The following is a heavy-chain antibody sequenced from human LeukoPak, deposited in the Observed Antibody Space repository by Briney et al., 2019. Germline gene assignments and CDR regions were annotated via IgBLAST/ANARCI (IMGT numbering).Heavy chain of an antibody. CDR1: GGSISSYY. D-gene: IGHD3-10*01. CDR3: ARDRGSGFDY. Sequence: PSEILSLTCTVSGGSISSYYWSWIRQPPGKGLEWIGYIYYSGSTNYNPSLKSRVTISVDTSKNQFSLKLSSVTAADTAVYYCARDRGSGFDYWGQGTLVTVSS. V-gene: IGHV4-59*01. CDR2: IYYSGST. J-gene: IGHJ4*02.